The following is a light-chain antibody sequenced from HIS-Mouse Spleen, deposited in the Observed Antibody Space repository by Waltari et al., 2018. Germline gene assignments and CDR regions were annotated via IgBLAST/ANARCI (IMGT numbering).Light chain of an antibody. CDR1: QRVSSN. CDR2: GAS. V-gene: IGKV3-15*01. Sequence: EIVLTQSPGTLSLSPGERATLSFRASQRVSSNLAWYQQKPGQAPRLLIYGASTRATGIPARFSGSGSGTEFILTISSMQSEDFAVYYCQQYNNWPWTFGQGTKVEIK. J-gene: IGKJ1*01. CDR3: QQYNNWPWT.